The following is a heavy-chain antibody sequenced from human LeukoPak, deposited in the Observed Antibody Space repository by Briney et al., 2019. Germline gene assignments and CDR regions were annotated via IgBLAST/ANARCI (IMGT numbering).Heavy chain of an antibody. CDR2: INPNSGGP. J-gene: IGHJ4*02. CDR3: ARDLEYYYDSSGYGY. CDR1: GYPFTAYY. D-gene: IGHD3-22*01. Sequence: GPPGKASCKASGYPFTAYYIHSVGRAPGQGLGWRGWINPNSGGPNYEQKFQGRVTMTRAPAITPAPLDMSRMRSDDTAVYYCARDLEYYYDSSGYGYWGQGTLITVSS. V-gene: IGHV1-2*02.